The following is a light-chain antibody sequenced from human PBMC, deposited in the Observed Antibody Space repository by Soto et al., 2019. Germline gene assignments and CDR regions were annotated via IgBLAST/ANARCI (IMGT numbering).Light chain of an antibody. J-gene: IGLJ3*02. CDR1: SSDIGGYNY. CDR3: SSFTGSSTQV. Sequence: QSALTQPASVSGSPGQTITISCTGSSSDIGGYNYVSWYQQHQGKAPKLMIYEVNNRPSGVSNRFSGSKSGNTASLTISGLQAEDEADYYCSSFTGSSTQVLGGGTKLTVL. CDR2: EVN. V-gene: IGLV2-14*01.